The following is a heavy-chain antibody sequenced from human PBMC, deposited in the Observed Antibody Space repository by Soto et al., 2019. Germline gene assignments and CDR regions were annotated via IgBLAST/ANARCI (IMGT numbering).Heavy chain of an antibody. Sequence: PGGSLRLSCAASGFTFSSYAMSWVRQAPGKGLEWVSAISGSGSSTYYADSVKGRFTISRDNSKNTLYLQMNSLRAEDTAVYYCAKGGTYYDYIWGPLAFDIWGQGTMVTVSS. V-gene: IGHV3-23*01. D-gene: IGHD3-16*01. CDR2: ISGSGSST. CDR3: AKGGTYYDYIWGPLAFDI. CDR1: GFTFSSYA. J-gene: IGHJ3*02.